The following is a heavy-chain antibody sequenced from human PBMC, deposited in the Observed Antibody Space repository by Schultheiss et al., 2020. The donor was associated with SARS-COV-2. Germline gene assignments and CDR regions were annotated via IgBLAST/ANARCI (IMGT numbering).Heavy chain of an antibody. J-gene: IGHJ6*02. CDR2: ISGSGDST. Sequence: GGSLRLSCATSGFTFSGSDMHGVRQSTGKGLEWVSSISGSGDSTYYADSVKGHVTIFRDNSKNTLYLQINSLRVDDTAVYFCGGDGMDVWGQGTTVTVSS. V-gene: IGHV3-23*01. CDR1: GFTFSGSD. CDR3: GGDGMDV. D-gene: IGHD3-16*01.